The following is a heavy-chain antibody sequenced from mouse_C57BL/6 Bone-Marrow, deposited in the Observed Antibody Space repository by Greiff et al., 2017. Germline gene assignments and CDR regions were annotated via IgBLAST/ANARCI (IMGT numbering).Heavy chain of an antibody. CDR2: IHPNSGST. J-gene: IGHJ3*01. V-gene: IGHV1-64*01. CDR1: GYTFTSYW. CDR3: ARIGSSGYYWFAY. D-gene: IGHD3-2*02. Sequence: QVQLQQPGAELVKPGASVKLSCKASGYTFTSYWMHWVKQRPGQGLEWIGMIHPNSGSTNYNEKFKSKATLTVDKSSSTAYMQLSSLTSEDSAVYYCARIGSSGYYWFAYWGQGTLVTVSA.